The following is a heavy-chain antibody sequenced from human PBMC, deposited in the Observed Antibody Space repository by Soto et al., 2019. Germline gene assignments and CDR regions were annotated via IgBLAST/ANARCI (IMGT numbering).Heavy chain of an antibody. V-gene: IGHV3-30-3*01. CDR1: GFTFSSYA. J-gene: IGHJ6*02. D-gene: IGHD5-12*01. Sequence: QVQLVESGGGVVQPGRSLRLSCAASGFTFSSYAMHWVRQAPGKGLEWVAVISYDGSNKYYADSVKGRFTISRDNAKKSLYLQMNSLRAEDTAVYYCAREALLGAREVDVWGQGTTVTVSS. CDR3: AREALLGAREVDV. CDR2: ISYDGSNK.